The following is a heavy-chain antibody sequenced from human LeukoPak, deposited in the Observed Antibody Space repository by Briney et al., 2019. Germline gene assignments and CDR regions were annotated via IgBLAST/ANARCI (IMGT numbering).Heavy chain of an antibody. V-gene: IGHV3-48*04. J-gene: IGHJ4*02. Sequence: GGSLRLSCAASGFTFSSYSMNWVRQAPGKGLEWVSYISSSSSTIYYADSVKGRFTISRDNAKNSLYLQMNSLRAEDTAVYYCAREGPYSGSYSDYWGQGTLVTVSS. CDR1: GFTFSSYS. CDR3: AREGPYSGSYSDY. CDR2: ISSSSSTI. D-gene: IGHD1-26*01.